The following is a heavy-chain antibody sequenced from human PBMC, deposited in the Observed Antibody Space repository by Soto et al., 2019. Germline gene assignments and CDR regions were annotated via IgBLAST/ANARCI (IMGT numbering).Heavy chain of an antibody. J-gene: IGHJ3*02. V-gene: IGHV1-69*15. CDR1: GGTFGSNA. CDR2: IIPIFGTI. Sequence: QVQLVQSGAEVRRPGSSVKVSCKASGGTFGSNAISWVRQAPGQGLEWTGNIIPIFGTINNAQKFQGRVTITADESTNTAYMELSSLRSEDTAVYYCAREGYTFGPGEVRGAFDIWGQGTMVTVSS. D-gene: IGHD1-1*01. CDR3: AREGYTFGPGEVRGAFDI.